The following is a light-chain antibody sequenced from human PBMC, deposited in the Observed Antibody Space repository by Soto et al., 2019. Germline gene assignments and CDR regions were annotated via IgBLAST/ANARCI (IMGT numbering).Light chain of an antibody. CDR3: MQALQISYT. J-gene: IGKJ2*01. CDR1: LSLLHASGYHY. Sequence: IVMTQSPLSLPVTPGEPASISCRSNLSLLHASGYHYLDWYLQKPGQSPQLLIYLTSNRASGXXXXXXXXXXXXXXXLKISRVEADDIGVYYCMQALQISYTFGQGTKLEIK. CDR2: LTS. V-gene: IGKV2-28*01.